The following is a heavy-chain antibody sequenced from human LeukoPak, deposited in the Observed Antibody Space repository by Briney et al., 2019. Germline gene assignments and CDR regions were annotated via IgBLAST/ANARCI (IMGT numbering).Heavy chain of an antibody. V-gene: IGHV3-21*01. CDR2: ISSHSGYK. J-gene: IGHJ4*02. CDR1: GFTFSNYN. CDR3: ASPLDSSGYYLGY. Sequence: GGSLTLSCAASGFTFSNYNMNWVRQAPGKGLEWVASISSHSGYKYYADSVKGRFTISRDNSKNTLYLQMNSLRAEDTAVYYCASPLDSSGYYLGYWGQGTLVTVSS. D-gene: IGHD3-22*01.